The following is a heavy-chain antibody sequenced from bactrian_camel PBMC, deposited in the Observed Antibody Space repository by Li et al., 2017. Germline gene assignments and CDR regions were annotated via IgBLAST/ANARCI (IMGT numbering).Heavy chain of an antibody. D-gene: IGHD1*01. Sequence: VQLVESGGGSVQAGGSLRLSCAASGYIYSRGCMGWFRQAPGKEREGVAAIYTGGSFTYTADSVKGRFTISHDKTKDTVYLQMNSLKPEDTAMYYCAADTKSSSRCTTVPPGEADFAYWGQGTQVTVSS. CDR1: GYIYSRGC. J-gene: IGHJ6*01. CDR3: AADTKSSSRCTTVPPGEADFAY. V-gene: IGHV3S31*01. CDR2: IYTGGSFT.